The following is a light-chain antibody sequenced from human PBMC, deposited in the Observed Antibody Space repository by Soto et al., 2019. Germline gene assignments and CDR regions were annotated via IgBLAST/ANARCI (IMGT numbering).Light chain of an antibody. CDR3: CSYAGSSTNYV. Sequence: QSALTQHASVSGSPGQSITISCTGTSSDVGSYNLVSWYQQHPGKAPKLMIYEVSKRPSGVSNRFSGSKSGNTASLTISGLQAEDEADYYCCSYAGSSTNYVFGTGTKVTVL. CDR2: EVS. CDR1: SSDVGSYNL. V-gene: IGLV2-23*02. J-gene: IGLJ1*01.